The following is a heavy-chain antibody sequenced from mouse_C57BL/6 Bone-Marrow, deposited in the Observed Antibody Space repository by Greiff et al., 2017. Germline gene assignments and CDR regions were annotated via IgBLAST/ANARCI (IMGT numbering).Heavy chain of an antibody. D-gene: IGHD1-1*02. V-gene: IGHV1-64*01. Sequence: QVQLQQSGAELVKPGASVKLSCKASGYTFTSYWMHWVKQRPGQGLEWIGMIHPNSGSTNYNEKFKSKATLTVDKSSSTAYMQLTSLTSEDSAVYYWASGGCSYGRFAYRGPGALVTAS. CDR3: ASGGCSYGRFAY. CDR1: GYTFTSYW. CDR2: IHPNSGST. J-gene: IGHJ3*01.